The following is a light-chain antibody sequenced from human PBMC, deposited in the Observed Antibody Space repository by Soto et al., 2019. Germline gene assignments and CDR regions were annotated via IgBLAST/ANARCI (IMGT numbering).Light chain of an antibody. J-gene: IGKJ5*01. CDR1: QSVSSSY. CDR2: GAS. Sequence: LSPGARATLSCRASQSVSSSYLAWYQQKPGQAPRLLIYGASSRATGIPDRFSGSGSGTDFTLTISRLEPEDFAVYYCQQYGSSSITFGQGTRLEIK. V-gene: IGKV3-20*01. CDR3: QQYGSSSIT.